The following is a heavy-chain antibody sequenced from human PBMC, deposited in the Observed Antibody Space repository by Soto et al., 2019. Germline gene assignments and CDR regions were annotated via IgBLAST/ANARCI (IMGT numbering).Heavy chain of an antibody. V-gene: IGHV1-2*04. CDR3: ARALYDFWSGYYTSYYYGMDV. J-gene: IGHJ6*02. Sequence: QVQLVQSGAEVKKPGASVKVSCKASGYTFTSYGISWVRQAPGQGLEWMGWINPNSGGTNYAQKFQGWVTMTRDTSISTAYMELSRLRSDDTAVYYCARALYDFWSGYYTSYYYGMDVWGQGTTVTVSS. CDR1: GYTFTSYG. D-gene: IGHD3-3*01. CDR2: INPNSGGT.